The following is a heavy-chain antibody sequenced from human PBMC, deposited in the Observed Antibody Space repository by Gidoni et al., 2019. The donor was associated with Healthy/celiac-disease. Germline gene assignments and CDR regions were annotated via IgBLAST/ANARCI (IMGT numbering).Heavy chain of an antibody. J-gene: IGHJ4*02. CDR2: IYYSGST. CDR1: GGSISSRSYY. D-gene: IGHD5-18*01. Sequence: LQLQESGPGLVKPSETLSLTCTVSGGSISSRSYYWGWIRQPTGKGLGWVGSIYYSGSTYYNPSLKSRVTISVDTSKNQFSLKLSSVTAADTAVYYCARLGKARVTGDYWGQGTLVTVSS. CDR3: ARLGKARVTGDY. V-gene: IGHV4-39*01.